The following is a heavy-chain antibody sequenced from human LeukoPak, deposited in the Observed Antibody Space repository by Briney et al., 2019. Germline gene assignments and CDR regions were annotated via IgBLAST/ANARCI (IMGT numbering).Heavy chain of an antibody. V-gene: IGHV6-1*01. CDR2: TYYRSKWYN. J-gene: IGHJ4*02. D-gene: IGHD7-27*01. CDR3: ARATGDFDY. Sequence: SQTLSLTCAISGDNVSSNSAAWSWIRQSPSRGLEWLGRTYYRSKWYNDYAVSVKSRITIKPDTSKNQFSLQLNSVIPEDTAVYYCARATGDFDYWGQGTLVTVSS. CDR1: GDNVSSNSAA.